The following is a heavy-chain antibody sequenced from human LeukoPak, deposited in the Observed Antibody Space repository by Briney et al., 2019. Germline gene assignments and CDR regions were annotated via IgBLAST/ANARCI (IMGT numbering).Heavy chain of an antibody. CDR3: ASPQTFWSGWSNWFDP. CDR2: IYYSGST. V-gene: IGHV4-31*03. CDR1: GGSLSSGGYY. Sequence: SQTLSLTCTVSGGSLSSGGYYWSWIRQHPGKGLEWIGYIYYSGSTYYNPSLKSRVTISVDTSKNQFSLKLSSVTAADTAVYYCASPQTFWSGWSNWFDPWGQGTLVTVSS. D-gene: IGHD3-3*01. J-gene: IGHJ5*02.